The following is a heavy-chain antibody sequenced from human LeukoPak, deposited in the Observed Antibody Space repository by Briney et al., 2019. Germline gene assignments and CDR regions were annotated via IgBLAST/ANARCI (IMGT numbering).Heavy chain of an antibody. CDR2: ISAYNGNT. Sequence: GASVKVSCKASGYTFTSYGISWVRQAPGQGLEWMGWISAYNGNTNYAQKLQGRVTMTTDTSTSTAYMELRSLRSDDTAVYYCARGRSSGWYDYYHYGMDVWGQGTTVTASS. J-gene: IGHJ6*02. D-gene: IGHD6-19*01. CDR1: GYTFTSYG. CDR3: ARGRSSGWYDYYHYGMDV. V-gene: IGHV1-18*01.